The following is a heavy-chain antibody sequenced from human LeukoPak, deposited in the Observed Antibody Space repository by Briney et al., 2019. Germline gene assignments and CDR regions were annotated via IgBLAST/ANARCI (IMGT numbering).Heavy chain of an antibody. CDR2: ISSSGSTI. V-gene: IGHV3-11*04. CDR1: GFTFSDYY. D-gene: IGHD4-17*01. CDR3: ARDYGDYVMYAFDI. J-gene: IGHJ3*02. Sequence: GGSLRLSCAASGFTFSDYYMSWIRQAPGKGLEWVSYISSSGSTIYYADSVKGRFTISRDNSKNTLYLQMNSLRAEDTTVYYCARDYGDYVMYAFDIWGQGTMVTVSS.